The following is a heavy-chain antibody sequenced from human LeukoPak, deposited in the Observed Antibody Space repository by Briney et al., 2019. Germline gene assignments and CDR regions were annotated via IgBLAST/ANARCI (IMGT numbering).Heavy chain of an antibody. CDR1: GFTFSNYW. V-gene: IGHV3-74*01. CDR3: VSGSLQSGYNFDY. CDR2: IKYDGSAT. J-gene: IGHJ4*02. D-gene: IGHD3-3*01. Sequence: GGSLRLSCAASGFTFSNYWMHWIRQVPGKGLVWVSHIKYDGSATNYADSVKGRFTISRDNAKNTLYLQMDSLRAEDTAVYYCVSGSLQSGYNFDYWGQGALVTVSS.